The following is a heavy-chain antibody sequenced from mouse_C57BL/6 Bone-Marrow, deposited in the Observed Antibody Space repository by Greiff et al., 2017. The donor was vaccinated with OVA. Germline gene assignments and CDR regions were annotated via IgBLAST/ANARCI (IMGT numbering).Heavy chain of an antibody. CDR1: GYTFTSYW. CDR2: IHPNSGST. Sequence: QVQLQQPGAELVKPGASVKLSCKASGYTFTSYWMHWVKQRPGQGLEWIGMIHPNSGSTNYNEKFKSKATLTVDKSSSTAYMQLSSLTSEDSAVYYCARGGLRRRDWFAYWDQGTLVTVSA. J-gene: IGHJ3*01. D-gene: IGHD2-4*01. V-gene: IGHV1-64*01. CDR3: ARGGLRRRDWFAY.